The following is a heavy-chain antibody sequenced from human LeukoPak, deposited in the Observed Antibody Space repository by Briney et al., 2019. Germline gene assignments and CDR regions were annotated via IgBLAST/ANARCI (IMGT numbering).Heavy chain of an antibody. CDR1: GFTFSSYA. CDR3: AKDAGYTYGVIEFDY. V-gene: IGHV3-23*01. CDR2: IFGSGGST. J-gene: IGHJ4*02. D-gene: IGHD5-18*01. Sequence: GGSLRLSCTASGFTFSSYAMYWVRQAPGKGLEWVSGIFGSGGSTYYADSVKGRFTISRDNSKNTLYLHMNSLRAEDTAVYYCAKDAGYTYGVIEFDYWGQGTLVTVSS.